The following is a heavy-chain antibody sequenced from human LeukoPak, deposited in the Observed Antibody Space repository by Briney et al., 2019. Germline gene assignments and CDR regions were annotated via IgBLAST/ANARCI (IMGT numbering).Heavy chain of an antibody. V-gene: IGHV1-2*06. J-gene: IGHJ4*02. CDR3: ARASGGYPKYYFDY. CDR1: GYTFTGYY. CDR2: INPNNGGT. D-gene: IGHD2-15*01. Sequence: GASVKVSCKASGYTFTGYYMHWVRQAPGQGLEWMGRINPNNGGTNYAQKFQGRVTMTRDTSISTAYMELSRLRSDDTAVYYCARASGGYPKYYFDYWGQGTPVAVSS.